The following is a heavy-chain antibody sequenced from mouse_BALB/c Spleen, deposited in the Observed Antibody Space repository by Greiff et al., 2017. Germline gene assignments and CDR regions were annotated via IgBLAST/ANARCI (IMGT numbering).Heavy chain of an antibody. V-gene: IGHV1-54*01. CDR3: ARYLTTVDAMDY. J-gene: IGHJ4*01. CDR2: INPGSGGT. CDR1: GYAFTNYL. D-gene: IGHD1-1*01. Sequence: QVQLQQSGAELVRPGTSVKVSCKASGYAFTNYLIEWVKQRPGQGLEWIGVINPGSGGTNYNEKFKGKATLTADKSSSTAYMQLSSLTSDDSAVYFCARYLTTVDAMDYWGQGTSVTVSS.